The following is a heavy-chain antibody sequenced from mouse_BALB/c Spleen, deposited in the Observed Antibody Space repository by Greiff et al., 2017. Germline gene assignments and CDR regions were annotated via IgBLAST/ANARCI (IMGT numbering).Heavy chain of an antibody. CDR3: ARQGYGIYCDY. Sequence: DVMLVESGGGLVKPGGSLKLSCAASGFTFSSYTMSWVRQTPEKRLEWVAYISNGGGSTYYPDTVKGRFTISRDNAKNTLYLQMSSLKSEDTAMYYCARQGYGIYCDYWGQGTTLTVSA. V-gene: IGHV5-12-2*01. J-gene: IGHJ2*01. CDR1: GFTFSSYT. D-gene: IGHD2-1*01. CDR2: ISNGGGST.